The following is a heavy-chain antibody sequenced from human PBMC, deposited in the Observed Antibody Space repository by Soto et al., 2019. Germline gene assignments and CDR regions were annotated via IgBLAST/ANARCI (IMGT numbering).Heavy chain of an antibody. V-gene: IGHV3-9*01. J-gene: IGHJ3*02. CDR1: GFIFDDYA. Sequence: EVQLVESGGGLVQPGRSLRLSCAASGFIFDDYAMHWVRQAPGKGLEWVSGISWNSGSIGYADSVKGRFTISRDNAKNSLYLQMNSLRAEDTALYYCAISQWFGEPLAFDIWGQGTMVTVSS. CDR2: ISWNSGSI. CDR3: AISQWFGEPLAFDI. D-gene: IGHD3-10*01.